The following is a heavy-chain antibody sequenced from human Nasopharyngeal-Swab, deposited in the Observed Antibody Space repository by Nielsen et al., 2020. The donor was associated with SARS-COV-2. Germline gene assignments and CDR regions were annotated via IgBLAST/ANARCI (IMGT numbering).Heavy chain of an antibody. CDR2: INHSGST. V-gene: IGHV4-34*01. CDR3: ARLGANRWMFRELSKGFDD. D-gene: IGHD3-10*02. CDR1: GGSFSGYY. Sequence: SETLSLTCAVYGGSFSGYYWSWIRQPPGKGLEWIGEINHSGSTNYNPSLKSRVTISVYTSKNQFSLKLSSVTAADTAVYYCARLGANRWMFRELSKGFDDWGQGTLVTVSS. J-gene: IGHJ4*02.